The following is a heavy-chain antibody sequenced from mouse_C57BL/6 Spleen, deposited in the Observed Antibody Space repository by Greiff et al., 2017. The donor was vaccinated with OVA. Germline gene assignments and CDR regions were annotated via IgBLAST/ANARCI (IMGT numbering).Heavy chain of an antibody. D-gene: IGHD1-1*01. J-gene: IGHJ1*03. Sequence: VQLQQSGAELARPGASVKLSCKASGYTFTSYGISWVKQRTGQGLEWIGEIYPRSGNTYYNEKFKGKATLTADKSSSTAYMELRSLTSEDSAVYFCARWHYGSSTGYFDVWGTGTTVTVSS. CDR3: ARWHYGSSTGYFDV. V-gene: IGHV1-81*01. CDR1: GYTFTSYG. CDR2: IYPRSGNT.